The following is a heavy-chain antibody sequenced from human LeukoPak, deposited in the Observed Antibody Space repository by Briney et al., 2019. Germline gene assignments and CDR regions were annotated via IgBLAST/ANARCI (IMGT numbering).Heavy chain of an antibody. D-gene: IGHD5-18*01. CDR2: IYYSGST. CDR1: GVSISSGGYY. CDR3: ARVSVDTAMVTYDY. Sequence: SETLSLTCTVSGVSISSGGYYWSWLRQHPGKGLEWIGYIYYSGSTYYNPSLKSRVTISVDTSKNQFSLKLSSVTAADTAVYYCARVSVDTAMVTYDYWGQGTLVTVSS. V-gene: IGHV4-31*03. J-gene: IGHJ4*02.